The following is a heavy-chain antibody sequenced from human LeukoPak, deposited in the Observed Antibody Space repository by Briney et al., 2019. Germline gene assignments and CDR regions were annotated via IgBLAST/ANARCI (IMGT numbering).Heavy chain of an antibody. V-gene: IGHV3-23*01. D-gene: IGHD6-6*01. CDR3: AKRSSIAFFDY. CDR2: ISGSGGST. J-gene: IGHJ4*02. CDR1: GFTFNNYA. Sequence: GGSLRLSCAVSGFTFNNYAMSWVRQAPGEGLEWVSGISGSGGSTYYADSVKGWFTISRDNSKNTLYLQMNSLRAEDTAVYYCAKRSSIAFFDYWGQGTLVTVSS.